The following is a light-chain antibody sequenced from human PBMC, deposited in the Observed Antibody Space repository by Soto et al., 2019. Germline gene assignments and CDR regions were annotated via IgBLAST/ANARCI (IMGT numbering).Light chain of an antibody. CDR1: QNINSY. Sequence: DIQMTQSPSSLSASVGDRVTITCRASQNINSYLNWYQQKPGKAPNLRIYAASNLQSGVPSRFSGSGSGTDFTLTISSLQPEDFATYYCQQSYSTPVTFGQGTKVDI. J-gene: IGKJ1*01. CDR2: AAS. CDR3: QQSYSTPVT. V-gene: IGKV1-39*01.